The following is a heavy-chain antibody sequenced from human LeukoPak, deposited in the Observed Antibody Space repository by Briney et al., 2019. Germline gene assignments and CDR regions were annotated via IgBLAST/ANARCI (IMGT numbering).Heavy chain of an antibody. CDR3: ARDPESERFFGPHTRYYYMDV. D-gene: IGHD3-3*01. CDR1: GFTFSTYE. CDR2: ISSSDATI. J-gene: IGHJ6*03. V-gene: IGHV3-48*03. Sequence: GGSLRLSCAASGFTFSTYEMNWVRQAPGKGLEWLSYISSSDATIYYADSVKGRFTISRDNAKNSLYLQMNSLRAEDTAVYYCARDPESERFFGPHTRYYYMDVWGKGTTVTVSS.